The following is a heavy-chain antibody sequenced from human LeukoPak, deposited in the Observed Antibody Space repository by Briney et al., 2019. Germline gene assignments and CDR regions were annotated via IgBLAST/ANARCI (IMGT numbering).Heavy chain of an antibody. Sequence: GGSLRLSCAASGFTFSSYEVIWVRQAPGRGLEWVSHSSSSGTTIEYADSVKGRFTISRDNVKNSLYLQMNSLRAEDTAVYYCARLRRGSYWVAWDYWGQGTLVAVSS. CDR1: GFTFSSYE. J-gene: IGHJ4*02. D-gene: IGHD1-26*01. CDR2: SSSSGTTI. CDR3: ARLRRGSYWVAWDY. V-gene: IGHV3-48*03.